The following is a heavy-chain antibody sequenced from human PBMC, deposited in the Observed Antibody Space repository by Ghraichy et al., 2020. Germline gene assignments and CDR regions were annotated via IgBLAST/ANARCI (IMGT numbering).Heavy chain of an antibody. Sequence: GGSLRLSCAASGFTFSSYGMHWVRQAPGKGLEWVAFIRYDGSNKYYADSVKGRFTISRDNSKNTLYLQMNSLRAEDTAVYYCAKGVNYYDSSGYYSADYWGQGTLVTVSS. V-gene: IGHV3-30*02. CDR1: GFTFSSYG. CDR3: AKGVNYYDSSGYYSADY. D-gene: IGHD3-22*01. CDR2: IRYDGSNK. J-gene: IGHJ4*02.